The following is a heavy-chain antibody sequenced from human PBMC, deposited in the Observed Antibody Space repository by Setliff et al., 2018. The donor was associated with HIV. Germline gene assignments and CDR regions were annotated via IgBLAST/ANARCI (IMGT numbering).Heavy chain of an antibody. CDR1: GYTFTNYD. Sequence: ASVKVSCKASGYTFTNYDINWVRQAPGQGLEWMGWMNPNSGNIGYAQKFQGRVTMTRNTSIRTAYMELSSLRSEDTAVYYCARGHLDYNFWDEVLGNWFDPWGQGTLVTVSS. D-gene: IGHD3-3*01. CDR3: ARGHLDYNFWDEVLGNWFDP. V-gene: IGHV1-8*02. CDR2: MNPNSGNI. J-gene: IGHJ5*02.